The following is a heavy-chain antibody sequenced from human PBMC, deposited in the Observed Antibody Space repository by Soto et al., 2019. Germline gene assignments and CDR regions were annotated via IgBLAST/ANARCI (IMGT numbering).Heavy chain of an antibody. CDR1: VVTVSSDD. J-gene: IGHJ5*02. CDR3: ARAYGGNPALFDP. D-gene: IGHD2-15*01. Sequence: GGSLGLSRPASVVTVSSDDMSGVRPAPGKGLEWVSVIYTGGSTYYADSVKGRFTFSRDNSKNTLYLQMNSLRAEDTAVYYCARAYGGNPALFDPWGQGTLVTVSS. V-gene: IGHV3-53*01. CDR2: IYTGGST.